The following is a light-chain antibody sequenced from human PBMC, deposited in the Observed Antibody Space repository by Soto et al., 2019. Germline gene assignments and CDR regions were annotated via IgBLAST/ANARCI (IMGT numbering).Light chain of an antibody. CDR1: SSDVVGYYY. V-gene: IGLV2-11*01. CDR3: CSYTGSYTFV. Sequence: QSVLIQPPSVSGSPGQSVTISCTGTSSDVVGYYYVSWYQQHPGKVPKLMVYDVTKRPSGVPDRFSGSKSGNTASLTITGLQAEDEADYYCCSYTGSYTFVFGGGTKVTVL. CDR2: DVT. J-gene: IGLJ2*01.